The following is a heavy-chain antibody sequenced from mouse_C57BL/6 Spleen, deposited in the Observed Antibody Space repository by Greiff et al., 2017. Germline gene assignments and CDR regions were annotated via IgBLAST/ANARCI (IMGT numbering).Heavy chain of an antibody. J-gene: IGHJ4*01. CDR1: GYAFTNSL. CDR2: INPGSGGT. V-gene: IGHV1-54*01. CDR3: ARRGNYAMDY. Sequence: QVQLQQSGAELVRPGTSVKVSCKASGYAFTNSLIEWVKQRPGQGLEWIGVINPGSGGTNYNEKFKGKATLTADKSSSTAYMQLSSLTSEDSAVYFCARRGNYAMDYWGQGTSVTVSS.